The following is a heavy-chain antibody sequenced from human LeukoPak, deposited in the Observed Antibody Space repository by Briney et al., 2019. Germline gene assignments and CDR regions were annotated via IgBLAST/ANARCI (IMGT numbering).Heavy chain of an antibody. Sequence: GASVKVSCKASGYTFTGYYMHWVRQAPGQGLEWMGWINPNSGGTNYAQKFQGRVTMTRDTSISTAYMELSRLRSDDTAVYYCARDRSTFCSGGSCYLNWFDPWGQGTLVTVSS. CDR2: INPNSGGT. J-gene: IGHJ5*02. CDR1: GYTFTGYY. D-gene: IGHD2-15*01. V-gene: IGHV1-2*02. CDR3: ARDRSTFCSGGSCYLNWFDP.